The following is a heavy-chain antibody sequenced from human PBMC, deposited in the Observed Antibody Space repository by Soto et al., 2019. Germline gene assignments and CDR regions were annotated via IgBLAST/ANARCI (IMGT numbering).Heavy chain of an antibody. CDR1: GGSIISASYS. CDR2: IYSSGST. V-gene: IGHV4-31*11. CDR3: AREDAARIERWFDA. D-gene: IGHD6-6*01. Sequence: NPSETLSLTCAVSGGSIISASYSWNWIRQSPGRGLEWIGHIYSSGSTYYNPSLKSRVSISVDTSNNQSSLKLTSVTAADTAVYFCAREDAARIERWFDAWGQGILVTVSS. J-gene: IGHJ5*02.